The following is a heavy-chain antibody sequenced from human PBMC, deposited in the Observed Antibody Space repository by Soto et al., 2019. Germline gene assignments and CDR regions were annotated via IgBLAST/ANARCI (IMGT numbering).Heavy chain of an antibody. V-gene: IGHV4-31*03. D-gene: IGHD6-13*01. CDR3: ARDLFGSSWYNWFDP. Sequence: SETLSLTCTVSGGSISSGGYYWSWIRQHPGKGLEWIGYIYYSGSTYYNPSLKSRVTISVDTSKNQFSLKLSSVTAADTAVYYCARDLFGSSWYNWFDPWGQGTLVTVSS. CDR2: IYYSGST. CDR1: GGSISSGGYY. J-gene: IGHJ5*02.